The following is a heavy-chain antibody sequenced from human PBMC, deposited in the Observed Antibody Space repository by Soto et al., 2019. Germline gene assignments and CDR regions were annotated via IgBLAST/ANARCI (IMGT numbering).Heavy chain of an antibody. V-gene: IGHV3-48*03. CDR1: GFTFGDYA. CDR3: VRDLKDYDLYFDR. CDR2: IQTTSATI. Sequence: GGSLRLSCTTSGFTFGDYAVTWVRQAPGKGLEWVAYIQTTSATIYYADSVKGRFTISRDAAKNLLYLQMNSLRAEDTAVYYCVRDLKDYDLYFDRWGQGTLVTVSS. D-gene: IGHD3-22*01. J-gene: IGHJ4*02.